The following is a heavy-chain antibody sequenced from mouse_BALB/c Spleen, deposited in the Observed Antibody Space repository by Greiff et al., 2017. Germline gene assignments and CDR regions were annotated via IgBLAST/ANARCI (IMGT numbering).Heavy chain of an antibody. J-gene: IGHJ3*01. Sequence: VQGVESGAELARPGASVKLSCKASGYTFTSYWMQWVKQRPGQGLEWIGAIYPGDGDTRYTQKFKGKATLTADKSSSTAYMQLSSLASEDSAVYYGARGWGPSSGHGVFAYWGQGTLVTVSA. CDR1: GYTFTSYW. CDR2: IYPGDGDT. D-gene: IGHD3-1*01. V-gene: IGHV1-87*01. CDR3: ARGWGPSSGHGVFAY.